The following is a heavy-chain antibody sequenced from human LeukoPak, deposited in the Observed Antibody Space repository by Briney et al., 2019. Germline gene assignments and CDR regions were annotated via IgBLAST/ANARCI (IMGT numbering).Heavy chain of an antibody. J-gene: IGHJ3*02. Sequence: SETLSLTCTVSGGSISSSSYYWGWLRQPPGKGLEWIGSIYYSGSTYYNPSLKSRVTISVDTSKNQFSLKLSSVTAADTAVYYCAATHRGGWLQNEIAFDIWGQGTMVTVSS. D-gene: IGHD5-24*01. CDR3: AATHRGGWLQNEIAFDI. CDR1: GGSISSSSYY. CDR2: IYYSGST. V-gene: IGHV4-39*07.